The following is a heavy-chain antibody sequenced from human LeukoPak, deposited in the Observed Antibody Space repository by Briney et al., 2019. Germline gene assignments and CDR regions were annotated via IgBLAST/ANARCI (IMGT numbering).Heavy chain of an antibody. D-gene: IGHD6-19*01. CDR2: ISDTGNT. Sequence: GGSLRLSCAASGFTLSSYAMSWVRQAPGKGLEWVSAISDTGNTYHADSVKGRFTISRDSSKNTLYLQMNSLRAEDTAVYYCAKDRAGYSSGWYSYFFDYWGQGTLVTVSS. CDR1: GFTLSSYA. CDR3: AKDRAGYSSGWYSYFFDY. V-gene: IGHV3-23*01. J-gene: IGHJ4*02.